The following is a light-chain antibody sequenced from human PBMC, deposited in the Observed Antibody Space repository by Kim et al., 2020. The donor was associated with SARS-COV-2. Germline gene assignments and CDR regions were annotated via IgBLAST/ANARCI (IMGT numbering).Light chain of an antibody. CDR2: LDSDGSH. CDR1: SGQSDDA. J-gene: IGLJ3*02. Sequence: GKGSGTLSSGQSDDAMDWQQQQPEKGPRFVRKLDSDGSHVKGDGIPDRFSGSSSGADRYLTISSLQAEDEADYYCQTWGTGIHWVFGGGTQLTVL. V-gene: IGLV4-69*01. CDR3: QTWGTGIHWV.